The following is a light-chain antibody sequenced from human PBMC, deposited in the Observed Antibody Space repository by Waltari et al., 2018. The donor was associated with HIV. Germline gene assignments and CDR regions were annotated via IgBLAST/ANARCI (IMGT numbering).Light chain of an antibody. CDR2: GAS. J-gene: IGKJ1*01. CDR3: QHYGTSLHWT. V-gene: IGKV3-20*01. Sequence: QSVPNNYLAWYQKKVGQAPRLLIYGASTRATGIPSRFSGSGSGADFTLTINRLEPEDFAVYYCQHYGTSLHWTFGQGTKVEIK. CDR1: QSVPNNY.